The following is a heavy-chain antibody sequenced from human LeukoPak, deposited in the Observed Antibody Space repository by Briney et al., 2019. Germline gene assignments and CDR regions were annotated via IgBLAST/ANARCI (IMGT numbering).Heavy chain of an antibody. Sequence: PSETLSLTCAVSGGSISSSSYYWGWIRQPPGKGLEWIGSIYYSGSTYYNPSLKSRVTISVDTSKNQFSLKLSSVTAADTAVYYCARERVGTVAPFDYWGQGTLVTVSS. D-gene: IGHD6-19*01. J-gene: IGHJ4*02. CDR2: IYYSGST. CDR3: ARERVGTVAPFDY. V-gene: IGHV4-39*07. CDR1: GGSISSSSYY.